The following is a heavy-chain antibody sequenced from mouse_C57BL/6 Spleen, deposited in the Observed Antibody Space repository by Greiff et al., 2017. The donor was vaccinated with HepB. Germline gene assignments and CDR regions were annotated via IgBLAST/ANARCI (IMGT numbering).Heavy chain of an antibody. CDR2: IDPETGGT. V-gene: IGHV1-15*01. CDR3: TFYDGYY. CDR1: GYTFTDYE. Sequence: QVQLKESGAELVRPGASVTLSCKASGYTFTDYEMHWVKQTPVHGLEWIGAIDPETGGTAYNQKFKGKAILTADKSSSTAYMELRSLTSEDSAVYYCTFYDGYYWGQGTTLTVSS. J-gene: IGHJ2*01. D-gene: IGHD2-3*01.